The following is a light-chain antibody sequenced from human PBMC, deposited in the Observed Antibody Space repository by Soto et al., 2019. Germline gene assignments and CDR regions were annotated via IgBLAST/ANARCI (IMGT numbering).Light chain of an antibody. CDR1: NIGGKS. CDR2: NDG. CDR3: KVGGSNADPYVL. V-gene: IGLV3-21*01. Sequence: SYELTQPPSVSVAPGKTARITCGGNNIGGKSVHWYQLKPGQAPVLIIYNDGDRPSGIPERFSGSNSGNTATLTVSWVEAGDEAGYYCKVGGSNADPYVLFGGGTKVTVL. J-gene: IGLJ3*02.